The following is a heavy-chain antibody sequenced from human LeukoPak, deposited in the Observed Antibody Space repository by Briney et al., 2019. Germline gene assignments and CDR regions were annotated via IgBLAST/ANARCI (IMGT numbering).Heavy chain of an antibody. Sequence: SETLSLTCTVSGGSISSSSYYWGWIRQPPGKGLERIGSIYYSGSTYYNPSLKSRVTISVDTSKNQFSLKLSSVTAADTAVYFCARDRNYFGSGSYLASDAFDIWGQGTMVTVSS. CDR1: GGSISSSSYY. J-gene: IGHJ3*02. D-gene: IGHD3-10*01. CDR3: ARDRNYFGSGSYLASDAFDI. V-gene: IGHV4-39*07. CDR2: IYYSGST.